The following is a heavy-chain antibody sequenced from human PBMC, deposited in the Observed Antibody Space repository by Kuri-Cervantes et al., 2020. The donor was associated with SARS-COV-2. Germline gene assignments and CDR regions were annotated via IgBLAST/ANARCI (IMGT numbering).Heavy chain of an antibody. CDR3: ARLPWSIAATVGAFDI. V-gene: IGHV4-30-4*08. D-gene: IGHD6-13*01. CDR1: GGSISSSSYY. Sequence: LRLSCTVSGGSISSSSYYWSWIRQPPGKGLEWIGYIYYSGSTYYNPSLKSRVTISVDTSKNQFSLKLSSVTAADTAVYYCARLPWSIAATVGAFDIWGQGTMVTVSS. CDR2: IYYSGST. J-gene: IGHJ3*02.